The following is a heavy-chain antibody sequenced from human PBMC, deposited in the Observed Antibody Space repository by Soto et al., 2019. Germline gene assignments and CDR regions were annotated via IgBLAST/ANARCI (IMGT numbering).Heavy chain of an antibody. CDR1: GFTFSSYA. D-gene: IGHD3-10*01. V-gene: IGHV3-23*01. Sequence: GGSLRLSCAASGFTFSSYAMSWVRQAPGKGLEWVSGISGGGSSTFYADSVKGRFTISRDNSKNTLYLQMNSLRAEDTAVYYCAKDLWFGELLSSFDYWGQGTLVTVSS. CDR3: AKDLWFGELLSSFDY. CDR2: ISGGGSST. J-gene: IGHJ4*02.